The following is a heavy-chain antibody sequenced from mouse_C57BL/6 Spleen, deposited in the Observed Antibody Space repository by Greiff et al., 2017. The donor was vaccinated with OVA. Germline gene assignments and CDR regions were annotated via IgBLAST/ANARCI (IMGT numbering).Heavy chain of an antibody. CDR3: ARDLMVTTLYYFDY. CDR2: ISDGGSYT. V-gene: IGHV5-4*01. Sequence: EVKLMESGGGLVKPGGSLKLSCAASGFTFSSYAMSWVRQTPEKRLEWVATISDGGSYTYYPDNVKGRFTISRDNAKNNLYLQMSHLKSEDTAMYYCARDLMVTTLYYFDYWGQGTTLTVSS. J-gene: IGHJ2*01. D-gene: IGHD2-2*01. CDR1: GFTFSSYA.